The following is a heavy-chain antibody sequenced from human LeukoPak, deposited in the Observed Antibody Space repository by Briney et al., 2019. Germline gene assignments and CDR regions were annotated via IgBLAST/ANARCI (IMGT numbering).Heavy chain of an antibody. CDR3: AREGTANLFG. Sequence: SVKVSCKASGGTFSSYAISWVRQAPGQGLEWMGRITPILGIANYAQKFQGRVTITADKSTSTAYMELSSLRSEDTAVYYCAREGTANLFGWGQGTLVTVSS. CDR1: GGTFSSYA. V-gene: IGHV1-69*04. D-gene: IGHD3-3*01. CDR2: ITPILGIA. J-gene: IGHJ4*02.